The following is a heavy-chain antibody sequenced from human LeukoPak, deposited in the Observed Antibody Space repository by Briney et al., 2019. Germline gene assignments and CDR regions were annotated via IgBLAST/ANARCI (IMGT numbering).Heavy chain of an antibody. D-gene: IGHD3-22*01. CDR1: GFTFSSYA. CDR2: IKQDGSET. V-gene: IGHV3-7*03. Sequence: GGSLRLSCAASGFTFSSYAMSWVRQSPRKGLEWVANIKQDGSETYYVDSVKGRFTIFRDNARNSLYLQMNILRPEDTAVYYCARDKGDYDTSGSLFVFGGQGTLVTVSS. CDR3: ARDKGDYDTSGSLFVF. J-gene: IGHJ4*02.